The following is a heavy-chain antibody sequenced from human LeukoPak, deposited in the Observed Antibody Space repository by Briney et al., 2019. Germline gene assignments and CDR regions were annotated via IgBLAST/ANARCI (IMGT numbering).Heavy chain of an antibody. CDR1: GGSISSGSYY. D-gene: IGHD2-15*01. CDR2: IYTSGST. CDR3: ARVLPRYHYYMDV. V-gene: IGHV4-61*02. Sequence: PSQTLSLTCTVSGGSISSGSYYWSWLRQPAGKGLEWIGRIYTSGSTNYNPSLKSRVTISVDTSKNQFSLKLSSVTAADTAVYYCARVLPRYHYYMDVWGKGTTVTVSS. J-gene: IGHJ6*03.